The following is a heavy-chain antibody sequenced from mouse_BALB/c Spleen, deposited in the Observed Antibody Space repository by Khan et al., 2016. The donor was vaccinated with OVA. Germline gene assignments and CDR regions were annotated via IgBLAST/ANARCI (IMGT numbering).Heavy chain of an antibody. Sequence: EVQLQESGPGLVKPSQSLSLTCTVTGYSITSDYAWDWIRQFPGNKLEWMVYISYGGSTSYNPSLKSRISITRDTSKNQFFLQLNSVTTEDTATYYCARKNYYGYAMDYWGQGTSVTVSS. J-gene: IGHJ4*01. D-gene: IGHD1-1*01. CDR3: ARKNYYGYAMDY. V-gene: IGHV3-2*02. CDR2: ISYGGST. CDR1: GYSITSDYA.